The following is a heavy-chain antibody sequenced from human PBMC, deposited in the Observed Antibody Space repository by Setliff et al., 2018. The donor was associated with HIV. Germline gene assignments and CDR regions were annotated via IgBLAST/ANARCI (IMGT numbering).Heavy chain of an antibody. CDR1: GFAFRSFA. Sequence: PGGSLRLSCAASGFAFRSFAMNWVRQAPGKGLEWIAYDDLDSRAIYYADSVRGRFTISRDNARDSLFLVMTSLRLDDTAFYYCARDIAAGDNDNHETNYHYYGLDVWGQGTAVTVSS. CDR3: ARDIAAGDNDNHETNYHYYGLDV. CDR2: DDLDSRAI. J-gene: IGHJ6*02. D-gene: IGHD2-8*01. V-gene: IGHV3-48*04.